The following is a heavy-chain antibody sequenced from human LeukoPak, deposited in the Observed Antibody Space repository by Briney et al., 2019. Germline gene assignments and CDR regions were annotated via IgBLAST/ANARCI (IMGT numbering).Heavy chain of an antibody. Sequence: GGSLRLSCAASGFTFSSYAMSWVRQAPGKGLEWVSAISGSGGSTYYADSVKGRFTISRDNSKNTLYRQMNGLRAEDTAVYYCAKESSGIVGASCGYWGQGTLVTVSS. CDR2: ISGSGGST. V-gene: IGHV3-23*01. CDR1: GFTFSSYA. CDR3: AKESSGIVGASCGY. D-gene: IGHD1-26*01. J-gene: IGHJ4*02.